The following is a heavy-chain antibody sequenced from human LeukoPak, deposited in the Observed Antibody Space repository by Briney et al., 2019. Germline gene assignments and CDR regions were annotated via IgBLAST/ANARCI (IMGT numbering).Heavy chain of an antibody. CDR2: ISGSGGST. V-gene: IGHV3-23*01. J-gene: IGHJ4*02. D-gene: IGHD6-6*01. Sequence: GGSLRLSCAASGITFSSYAKSWVRPAPGKGLEWVSAISGSGGSTYYADSVEGRFTISRDKSKKTLYPQMNSLRAGGHAVYYCADRVLATHFAYCGQGTLVTVSA. CDR1: GITFSSYA. CDR3: ADRVLATHFAY.